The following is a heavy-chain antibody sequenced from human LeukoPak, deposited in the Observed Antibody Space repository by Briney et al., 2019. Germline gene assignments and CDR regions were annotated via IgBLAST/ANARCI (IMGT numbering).Heavy chain of an antibody. CDR3: ARDSETYYYDSRGLNWFDP. CDR1: GYTFTSYG. J-gene: IGHJ5*02. D-gene: IGHD3-22*01. Sequence: ASVKVSCKASGYTFTSYGISWVRQAPGQGLEWMGWISAYNGNTNYAQKFQGRLTLTTDSSTNTAFMELRGLRSDDTAIYYCARDSETYYYDSRGLNWFDPWGQGTLVTVSS. CDR2: ISAYNGNT. V-gene: IGHV1-18*01.